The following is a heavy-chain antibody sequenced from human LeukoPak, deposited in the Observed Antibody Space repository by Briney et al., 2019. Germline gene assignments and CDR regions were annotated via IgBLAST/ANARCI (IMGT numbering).Heavy chain of an antibody. CDR2: ISSSSSYI. V-gene: IGHV3-21*01. J-gene: IGHJ4*02. Sequence: GGSLRLSCAASGFTFSSYSMNWVRQAPGKGLEWVSSISSSSSYIYYADSVKGRFTISRDNAKNSLYLQMNSLRAEDTAVYYCARGFDSYGCIDYWGQGTLVTVSS. CDR1: GFTFSSYS. CDR3: ARGFDSYGCIDY. D-gene: IGHD5-18*01.